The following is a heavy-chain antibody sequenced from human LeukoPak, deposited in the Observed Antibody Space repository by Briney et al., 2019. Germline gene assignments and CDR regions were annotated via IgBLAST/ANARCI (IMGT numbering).Heavy chain of an antibody. Sequence: GESLKISCKASGYSFTSYWIGWVRQMPGKGLEWMGIIYPGDSDTRYSPSFQGQVTISADKSINTAYLQWSSLKAPDTAMYYCARSRAPGAADAFDIWGQGTMVTVSS. V-gene: IGHV5-51*01. CDR1: GYSFTSYW. CDR2: IYPGDSDT. J-gene: IGHJ3*02. CDR3: ARSRAPGAADAFDI. D-gene: IGHD7-27*01.